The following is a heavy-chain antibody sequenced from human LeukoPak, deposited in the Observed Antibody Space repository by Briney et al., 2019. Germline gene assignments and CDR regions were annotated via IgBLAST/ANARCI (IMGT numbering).Heavy chain of an antibody. CDR2: INHSGST. CDR1: GGSFSGYY. CDR3: ERGGLRYFDWLHRSYYFDY. J-gene: IGHJ4*02. D-gene: IGHD3-9*01. V-gene: IGHV4-34*01. Sequence: SETLSLTCAVYGGSFSGYYWSWIRQPPGKGLEWIGEINHSGSTNYNPSLKSRVTISVDTSKNQFSLKLSSVTAADTAVYYCERGGLRYFDWLHRSYYFDYWGQGTLVTVSS.